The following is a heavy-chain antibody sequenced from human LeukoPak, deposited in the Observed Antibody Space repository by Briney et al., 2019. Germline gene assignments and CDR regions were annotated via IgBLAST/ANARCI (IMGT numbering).Heavy chain of an antibody. J-gene: IGHJ4*02. CDR2: INHSGST. V-gene: IGHV4-34*01. CDR1: GGSFSGYY. Sequence: PSETLSLTCAVYGGSFSGYYWSWIRQPPGKGLEWIGEINHSGSTNYNPSLKSRVTISVDTSKNQFSLKLSSVTAADTAAYYCARRIAAAGTVNYWGQGTLVTVSS. CDR3: ARRIAAAGTVNY. D-gene: IGHD6-13*01.